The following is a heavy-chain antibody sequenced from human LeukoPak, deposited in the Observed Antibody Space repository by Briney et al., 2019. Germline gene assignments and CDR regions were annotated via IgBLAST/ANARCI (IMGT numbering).Heavy chain of an antibody. V-gene: IGHV1-2*02. D-gene: IGHD2-15*01. CDR2: IKPNSGGT. Sequence: ASVKVSCKASGYTFTGYYLHWVRQAPGQGLEWMGWIKPNSGGTNYAQKFQGRVTMTRDTSITTAYMELSRLRSDDAALYYCASGARYCGGDSCYGPFGYWGQGTLVTVSS. J-gene: IGHJ4*02. CDR3: ASGARYCGGDSCYGPFGY. CDR1: GYTFTGYY.